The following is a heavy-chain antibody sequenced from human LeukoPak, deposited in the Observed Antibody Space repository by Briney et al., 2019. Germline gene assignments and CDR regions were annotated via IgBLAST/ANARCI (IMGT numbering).Heavy chain of an antibody. Sequence: PGRSLRLSCAASGITFSSNDMHWVRQAPGKGLEWVAVIWYDGSNKYYADSVKGRFTISRDNSKNTLYLQMNSLRDEDTAVYYCARDSFSSSYYLDYWGQGTLVTVSS. CDR1: GITFSSND. D-gene: IGHD6-6*01. J-gene: IGHJ4*02. V-gene: IGHV3-33*01. CDR2: IWYDGSNK. CDR3: ARDSFSSSYYLDY.